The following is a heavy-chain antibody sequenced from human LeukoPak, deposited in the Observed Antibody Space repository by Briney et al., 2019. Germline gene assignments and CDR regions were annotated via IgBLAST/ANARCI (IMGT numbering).Heavy chain of an antibody. CDR3: AIGDSETYFDY. D-gene: IGHD4-17*01. CDR2: ISYDGSNK. Sequence: GGSLRLSCAASGFTFSSYAMHWVRQAPGKGLEWVAVISYDGSNKYYADSVKGRFTISRDNSKNTLYLQMNSLRAEDTAVYYCAIGDSETYFDYWGQGTLVTVSS. V-gene: IGHV3-30*04. CDR1: GFTFSSYA. J-gene: IGHJ4*02.